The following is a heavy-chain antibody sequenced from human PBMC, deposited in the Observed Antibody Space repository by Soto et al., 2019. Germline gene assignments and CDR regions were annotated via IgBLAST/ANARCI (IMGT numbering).Heavy chain of an antibody. CDR1: GFTFSSYS. J-gene: IGHJ5*02. D-gene: IGHD2-8*01. Sequence: AGGSLRISCAASGFTFSSYSMNWVRQAPGKGLEWVSSISSSSSYIYYADSVKGRFTISRDNAKNSLYLQMNSLRAEDTAVYYCARDGAAGHIVLMVYAIASGWFDPWGQGTLVTVSS. CDR3: ARDGAAGHIVLMVYAIASGWFDP. V-gene: IGHV3-21*01. CDR2: ISSSSSYI.